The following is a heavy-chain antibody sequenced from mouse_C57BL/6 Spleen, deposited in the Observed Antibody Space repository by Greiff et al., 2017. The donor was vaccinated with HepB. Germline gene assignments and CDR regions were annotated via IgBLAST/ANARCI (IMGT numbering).Heavy chain of an antibody. V-gene: IGHV1-39*01. D-gene: IGHD3-2*02. CDR2: INPNYGTT. CDR1: GYSFTDYN. Sequence: VHVKQSGPELVKPGASVKISCKASGYSFTDYNMNWVKQSNGKSLEWIGVINPNYGTTSYNQKFKGKATLTVDQSSSTAYMQLNSLTSEDSAVYYCARVDSSGFAWFAYWGQGTLVTVSA. CDR3: ARVDSSGFAWFAY. J-gene: IGHJ3*01.